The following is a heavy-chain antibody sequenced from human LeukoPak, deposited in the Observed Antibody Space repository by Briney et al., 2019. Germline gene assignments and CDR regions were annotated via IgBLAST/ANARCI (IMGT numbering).Heavy chain of an antibody. CDR3: ARSSVTTDYYYMDV. CDR1: GYTFTGYY. D-gene: IGHD4-17*01. J-gene: IGHJ6*03. Sequence: ASVKVSCKASGYTFTGYYMHWVRQAPGQGLEWMGRINPNSGSTNYAQKFQGRVTITTDESTSTAYMELSSLRSEDTAVYYCARSSVTTDYYYMDVWGKGTTVTVSS. V-gene: IGHV1-2*06. CDR2: INPNSGST.